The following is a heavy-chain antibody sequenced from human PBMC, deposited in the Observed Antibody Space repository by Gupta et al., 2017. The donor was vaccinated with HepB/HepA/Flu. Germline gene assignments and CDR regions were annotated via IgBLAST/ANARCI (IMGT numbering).Heavy chain of an antibody. J-gene: IGHJ5*02. CDR1: GGTFSSYA. D-gene: IGHD2-2*01. V-gene: IGHV1-69*06. CDR2: IIPIFGTA. Sequence: QVQLVQSGAEVKKPGSSVKVSCKAAGGTFSSYAISWVRQAPGQGLEWMGGIIPIFGTANYAQKFQGRVTITADKSTSTAYMELSSLRSEDTAVYYCASTPAAMTLPGLGTNWFDPWGQGTLVTVSS. CDR3: ASTPAAMTLPGLGTNWFDP.